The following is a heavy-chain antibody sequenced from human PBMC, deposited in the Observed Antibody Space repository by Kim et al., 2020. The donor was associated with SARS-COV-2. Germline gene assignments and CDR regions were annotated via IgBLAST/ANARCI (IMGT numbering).Heavy chain of an antibody. J-gene: IGHJ4*02. CDR1: GFTFSNAW. D-gene: IGHD3-16*01. CDR3: TRNRQYYDYVWGSYWRFDY. CDR2: IKSKTDGGTT. Sequence: GGSLRLSCAASGFTFSNAWMSWVRQAPGKGLEWVGRIKSKTDGGTTEYSAPVKGSFTISRDDSKNTLYMQINSLKTEDTAVYYCTRNRQYYDYVWGSYWRFDYWGQGTLCTVSS. V-gene: IGHV3-15*01.